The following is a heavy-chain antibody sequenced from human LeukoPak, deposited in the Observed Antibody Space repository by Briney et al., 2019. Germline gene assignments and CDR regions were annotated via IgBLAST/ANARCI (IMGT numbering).Heavy chain of an antibody. CDR2: ISSSSSYI. V-gene: IGHV3-21*01. CDR3: ARDLYYYDSSAHGGDYYYMDV. J-gene: IGHJ6*03. CDR1: GFTFSSYS. Sequence: GGSLRLSCAASGFTFSSYSMNWVRQAPGKGLEWVSSISSSSSYIYYEDSVKGRFTISRDNAKNSLYLQMNSLRAEDTAVYYCARDLYYYDSSAHGGDYYYMDVWGKGTTVTVSS. D-gene: IGHD3-22*01.